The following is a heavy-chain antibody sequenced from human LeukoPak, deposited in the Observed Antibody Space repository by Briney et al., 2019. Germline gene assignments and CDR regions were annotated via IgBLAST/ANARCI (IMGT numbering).Heavy chain of an antibody. V-gene: IGHV3-9*01. CDR2: ISWNSGSI. CDR1: GFTFDDYA. Sequence: GGSLRLSCAAPGFTFDDYAMHWVRQAPGKGLEWVSGISWNSGSIGYADSVKGRFTISRDNAKNSLYLQMNSLRAEDTALYYCATSGVSGWYELFDYWGQGTLVTVSS. CDR3: ATSGVSGWYELFDY. J-gene: IGHJ4*02. D-gene: IGHD6-19*01.